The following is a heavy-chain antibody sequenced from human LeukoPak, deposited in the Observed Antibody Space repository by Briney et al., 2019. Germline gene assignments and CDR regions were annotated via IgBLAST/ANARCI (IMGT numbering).Heavy chain of an antibody. CDR3: ARSYFDWPHYMDV. CDR2: MNPNSGNT. J-gene: IGHJ6*03. D-gene: IGHD3-9*01. CDR1: GYTFTSYY. V-gene: IGHV1-8*03. Sequence: ASVKVSCKASGYTFTSYYMHWVRQAPGQGLEWMGWMNPNSGNTGYAQKFQGRVTITRNTSISTAYMELSSLRSEDTAVYYCARSYFDWPHYMDVWGKGTTVTVSS.